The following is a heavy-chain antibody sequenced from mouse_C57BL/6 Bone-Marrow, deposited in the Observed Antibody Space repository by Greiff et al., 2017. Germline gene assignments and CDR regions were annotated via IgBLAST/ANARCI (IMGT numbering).Heavy chain of an antibody. D-gene: IGHD4-1*01. CDR2: IYPGSGNT. Sequence: QVQLQQSGAELVRPGASVKLSCKASGYTFTDYYINCVKQRPGQGLEWIARIYPGSGNTYYNEKFKGKATLTAEKSSSTAYMQLSSLTSEDSAVYFCARTKTGTLYYFDYWGQGTTLTVSS. CDR1: GYTFTDYY. V-gene: IGHV1-76*01. J-gene: IGHJ2*01. CDR3: ARTKTGTLYYFDY.